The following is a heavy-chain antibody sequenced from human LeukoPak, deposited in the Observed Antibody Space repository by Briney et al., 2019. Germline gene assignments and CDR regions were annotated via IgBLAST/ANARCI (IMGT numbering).Heavy chain of an antibody. V-gene: IGHV4-38-2*02. Sequence: SETLSLTCTVSGYSISSGYYWGWIRPPPGKGLEWIGSIYHSGSTYYNPSLKSRVTISVDTSKNQFSLKLSSVTAADTAVYYCARVGVAARHYYYYMDVWGKGTTVTVSS. CDR1: GYSISSGYY. J-gene: IGHJ6*03. CDR2: IYHSGST. CDR3: ARVGVAARHYYYYMDV. D-gene: IGHD2-15*01.